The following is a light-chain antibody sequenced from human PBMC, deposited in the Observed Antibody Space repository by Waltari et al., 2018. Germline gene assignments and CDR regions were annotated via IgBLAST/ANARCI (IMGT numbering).Light chain of an antibody. CDR1: ENIGSY. CDR3: QHTFETPYS. J-gene: IGKJ2*01. CDR2: ATS. V-gene: IGKV1-39*01. Sequence: DIQMTQSPSSLSASIGPRVTITCRASENIGSYLNWYQQRTGEAPKLLIYATSTLQTEVPSRFSGSGSRTDFTLTISSLQPEDFATYYCQHTFETPYSFGQGTKLESK.